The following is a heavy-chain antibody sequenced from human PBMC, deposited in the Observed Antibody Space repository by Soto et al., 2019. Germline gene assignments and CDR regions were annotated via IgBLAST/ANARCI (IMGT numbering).Heavy chain of an antibody. J-gene: IGHJ5*02. V-gene: IGHV3-49*03. Sequence: QPGGSLRLSCTASGFTFGDYAMSWFRQAPGKGLEWVGFIRSKAYGGTTEYAASVKGRFTISRDDSKSIAYLQMNSLKTEDTAVYYCSRQGNTLVGWFDPWGQGTLVTVSS. CDR3: SRQGNTLVGWFDP. CDR1: GFTFGDYA. CDR2: IRSKAYGGTT.